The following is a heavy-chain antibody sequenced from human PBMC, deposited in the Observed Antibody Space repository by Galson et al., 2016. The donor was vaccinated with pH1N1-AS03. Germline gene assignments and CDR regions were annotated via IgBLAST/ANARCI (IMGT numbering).Heavy chain of an antibody. J-gene: IGHJ4*02. Sequence: SLRLSCAVSGFTFRDYNLNWVRQAPGKGPEWVSSIGASSTYIYYADSVKGRFTISRDNSKNSLYLQMNSLRAEDTAVYYCARDTARSFDYWGLGTLVSVSS. CDR1: GFTFRDYN. D-gene: IGHD5-18*01. CDR3: ARDTARSFDY. V-gene: IGHV3-21*01. CDR2: IGASSTYI.